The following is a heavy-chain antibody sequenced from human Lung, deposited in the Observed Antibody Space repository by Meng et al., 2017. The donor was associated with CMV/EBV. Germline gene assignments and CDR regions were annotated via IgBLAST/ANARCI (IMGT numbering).Heavy chain of an antibody. D-gene: IGHD3-10*01. CDR2: MNPNSGNT. Sequence: GYTFTSYDINWVRQATGQGLEWMGWMNPNSGNTAYAPKFQGRLTVTRSTSINTAYMDLSSLRSEDTAIYYCTRGRGSTHKGNWFDPWVQGTLVTVSS. CDR3: TRGRGSTHKGNWFDP. CDR1: GYTFTSYD. V-gene: IGHV1-8*01. J-gene: IGHJ5*02.